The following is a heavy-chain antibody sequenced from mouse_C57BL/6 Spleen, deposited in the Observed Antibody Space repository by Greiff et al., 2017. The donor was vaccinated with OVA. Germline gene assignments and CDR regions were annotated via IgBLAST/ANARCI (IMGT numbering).Heavy chain of an antibody. CDR3: ALEEILGDGYLFFAY. Sequence: QVHVKQPGAELVKPGASVKVSCKASGYTFTSYWMHWVKPRPGQGLEWIGRIHPSDSDTNYNQKFTGKATLTVDKYSSTAYMQLSSLTSEDSAVYYCALEEILGDGYLFFAYWGQGTLVTVSA. CDR1: GYTFTSYW. CDR2: IHPSDSDT. D-gene: IGHD2-3*01. V-gene: IGHV1-74*01. J-gene: IGHJ3*01.